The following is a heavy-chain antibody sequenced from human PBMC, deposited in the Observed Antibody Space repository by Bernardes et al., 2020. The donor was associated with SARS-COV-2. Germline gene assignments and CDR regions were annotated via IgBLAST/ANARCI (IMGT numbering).Heavy chain of an antibody. CDR1: GGSFSGYY. D-gene: IGHD1-26*01. V-gene: IGHV4-34*01. CDR2: INHRGST. J-gene: IGHJ5*02. Sequence: SETLSLTCAVYGGSFSGYYWSWIRQPPGKGLEWNGEINHRGSTNYNPSLKSRVTISIDTSKNQFSLKLSSVTAADTAVYYCARTGFHRPFRPVGATGWFDPWGQGTLVTVSS. CDR3: ARTGFHRPFRPVGATGWFDP.